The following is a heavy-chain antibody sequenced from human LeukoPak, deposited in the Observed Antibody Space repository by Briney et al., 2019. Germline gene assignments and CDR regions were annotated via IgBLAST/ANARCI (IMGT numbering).Heavy chain of an antibody. CDR3: ARGVGAKKDHPYYYYYYMDV. Sequence: ASVKVSCKASGYTFTGYYMHWVRQAPGQGLEWMGGIIPIFGTANYAQKFQGRVTITTDESTSTAYMELSSLRSEDTAVYYCARGVGAKKDHPYYYYYYMDVWGKGTTVTVSS. D-gene: IGHD3-16*01. CDR1: GYTFTGYY. V-gene: IGHV1-69*05. J-gene: IGHJ6*03. CDR2: IIPIFGTA.